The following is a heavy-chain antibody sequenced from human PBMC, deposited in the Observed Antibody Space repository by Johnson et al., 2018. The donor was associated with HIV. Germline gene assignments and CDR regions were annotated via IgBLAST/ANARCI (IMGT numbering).Heavy chain of an antibody. CDR3: ARDWEGYAFDI. Sequence: QVQLVESGGGLVKPGGSLRLSCAVSEFTFSDYAMHWVRLAPGKGLQWVGVISYDGNKKYYEDSVRGRFTISRDISKNTLYLQMDSLRPDDTAIYYCARDWEGYAFDIWGQGTMVTVSS. CDR1: EFTFSDYA. J-gene: IGHJ3*02. D-gene: IGHD1-26*01. CDR2: ISYDGNKK. V-gene: IGHV3-30*14.